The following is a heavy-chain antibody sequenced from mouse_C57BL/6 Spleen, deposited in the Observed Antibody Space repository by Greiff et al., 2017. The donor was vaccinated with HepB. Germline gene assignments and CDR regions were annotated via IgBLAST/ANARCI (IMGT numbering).Heavy chain of an antibody. CDR3: ARDPGAMDY. Sequence: EVKLVESGGGLVKPGGSLKLSCAASGFTFSSYAMSWVRQTPEKRLEWVATISDGGSYTYYPDNVKGRFTISRDNAKNNLYLQMSDLKSEDTAMYYCARDPGAMDYWGQGTSVTVSS. J-gene: IGHJ4*01. CDR2: ISDGGSYT. V-gene: IGHV5-4*01. CDR1: GFTFSSYA.